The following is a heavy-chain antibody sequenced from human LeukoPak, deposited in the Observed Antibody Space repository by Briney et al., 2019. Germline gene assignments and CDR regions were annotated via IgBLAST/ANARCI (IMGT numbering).Heavy chain of an antibody. V-gene: IGHV4-59*01. CDR2: IDYRGST. J-gene: IGHJ4*02. Sequence: SETLSLTCTVSGGSISSYYWSWIRQPPGKGLEWIAYIDYRGSTTYNPSLKSRVTISVDTSRNQFSLKLSSVTAADTAVYYCARGREWEPKVFDYWGQGTLVTVSS. CDR3: ARGREWEPKVFDY. D-gene: IGHD1-26*01. CDR1: GGSISSYY.